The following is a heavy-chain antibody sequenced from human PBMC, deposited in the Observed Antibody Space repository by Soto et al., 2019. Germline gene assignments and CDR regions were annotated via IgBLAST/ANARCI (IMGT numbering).Heavy chain of an antibody. CDR2: IYYGGTT. D-gene: IGHD6-19*01. J-gene: IGHJ4*02. CDR1: GSSVSSASYY. Sequence: ASETLFLTCTVSGSSVSSASYYWSWIRQPPGKGLEWIGYIYYGGTTYYNPSLKGRVTISVDTSKNQFSLMLSAVTAADTAVYYCARDRQRGSGWTKVFEYWGQGTLVTGSS. V-gene: IGHV4-61*01. CDR3: ARDRQRGSGWTKVFEY.